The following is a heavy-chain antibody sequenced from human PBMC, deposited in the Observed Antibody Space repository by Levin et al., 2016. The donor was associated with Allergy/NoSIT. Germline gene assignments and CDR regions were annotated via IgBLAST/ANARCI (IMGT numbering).Heavy chain of an antibody. CDR1: GFAFDSVW. CDR2: IDEYGNSK. Sequence: GESLKISSAASGFAFDSVWMHWIRQTPGEGLVWVSRIDEYGNSKYYADSVKGRFTISRDNAKNTVYLEMNSLRVEDTAVYYCAALTNWATGLGYWGQGALVTVSS. V-gene: IGHV3-74*01. CDR3: AALTNWATGLGY. J-gene: IGHJ4*02. D-gene: IGHD5-12*01.